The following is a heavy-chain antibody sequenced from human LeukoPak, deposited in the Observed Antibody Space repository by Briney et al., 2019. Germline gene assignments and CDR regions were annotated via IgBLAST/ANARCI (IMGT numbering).Heavy chain of an antibody. CDR2: ISSNGGST. D-gene: IGHD3-22*01. J-gene: IGHJ4*02. Sequence: PGGSLRLSCAASGFTFSSYSMNWVRQAPGKGLEYVSAISSNGGSTYYADSVKGRFTISRDNSKNTLYLQMSSLRAEDTAVYYCVKEDYYDSSGETGYYFDYWGQGTLVTVSS. V-gene: IGHV3-64D*06. CDR3: VKEDYYDSSGETGYYFDY. CDR1: GFTFSSYS.